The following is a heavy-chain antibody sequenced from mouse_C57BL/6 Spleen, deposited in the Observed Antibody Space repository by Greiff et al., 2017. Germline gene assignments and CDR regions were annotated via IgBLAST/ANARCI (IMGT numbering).Heavy chain of an antibody. CDR3: TTFYAGDY. J-gene: IGHJ4*01. CDR1: GFNIKDDY. D-gene: IGHD1-1*01. CDR2: IDPENGDT. Sequence: VQLQQSGAELVRPGASVKLSCTASGFNIKDDYMHWVKQRPEQGLEWIGWIDPENGDTEYASKFQGKATITADTSSNTAYLQLSSLTSEDTAVYYGTTFYAGDYWGQGTSVTVSS. V-gene: IGHV14-4*01.